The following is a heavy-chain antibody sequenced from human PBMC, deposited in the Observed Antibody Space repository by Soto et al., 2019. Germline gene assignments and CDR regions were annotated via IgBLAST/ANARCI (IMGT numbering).Heavy chain of an antibody. CDR1: VGSINTDPW. V-gene: IGHV4-4*02. Sequence: PSETLSLTCAVSVGSINTDPWWTWVRQPPGKGLEWIGEIHRSRGTNYNSSLKSRVTVSIDRSTNHFSLRLYSVTAADTAVYYCASREEARPFWGQGTLVTVSS. CDR2: IHRSRGT. CDR3: ASREEARPF. D-gene: IGHD6-6*01. J-gene: IGHJ4*02.